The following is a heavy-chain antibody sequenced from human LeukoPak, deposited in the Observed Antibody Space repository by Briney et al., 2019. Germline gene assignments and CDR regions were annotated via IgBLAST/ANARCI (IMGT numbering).Heavy chain of an antibody. CDR3: TRDGSGWSDS. V-gene: IGHV3-7*01. Sequence: PGGSLRLSCVVSGFSLDSYWMSWVRQAPGKGPEWVANINQDGSEKYYVDPVKGRFSISRDNAKNSLYLQMNNLRAEDTAVYFCTRDGSGWSDSWGQGTLVTVSS. J-gene: IGHJ5*01. CDR1: GFSLDSYW. D-gene: IGHD3-3*01. CDR2: INQDGSEK.